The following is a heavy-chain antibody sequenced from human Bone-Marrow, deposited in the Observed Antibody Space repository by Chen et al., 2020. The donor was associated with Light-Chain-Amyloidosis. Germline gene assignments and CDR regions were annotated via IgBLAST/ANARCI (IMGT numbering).Heavy chain of an antibody. CDR2: ISNNNI. V-gene: IGHV3-48*01. D-gene: IGHD1-26*01. CDR1: GFIFSSYS. Sequence: EVQLVESGGGLVQPGGSLRLSCAASGFIFSSYSMNWVRQAPGKELEWLSYISNNNIYYADSVKGRFTISRDNARNSLSLQMNSLRAEDSAVYYCARDDKWAFDYWGQGTLVTVSS. CDR3: ARDDKWAFDY. J-gene: IGHJ4*02.